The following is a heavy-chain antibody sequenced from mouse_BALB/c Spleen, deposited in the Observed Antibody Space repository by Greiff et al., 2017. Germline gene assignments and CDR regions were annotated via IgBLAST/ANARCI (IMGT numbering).Heavy chain of an antibody. J-gene: IGHJ3*01. D-gene: IGHD2-3*01. CDR3: TRERDDGYYWFAY. CDR1: GFTFSSYT. V-gene: IGHV5-6-4*01. CDR2: ISSGGSYT. Sequence: EVQVVESGGGLVKPGGSLKLSCAASGFTFSSYTMSWVRQTPEKRLEWVATISSGGSYTYYPDSVKGRFTISRDNAKNTLYLQMSSLKSEDTAMYYCTRERDDGYYWFAYWGQGTLVTVSA.